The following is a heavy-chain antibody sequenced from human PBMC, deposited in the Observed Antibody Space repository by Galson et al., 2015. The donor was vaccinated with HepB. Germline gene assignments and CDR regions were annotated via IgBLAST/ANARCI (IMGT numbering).Heavy chain of an antibody. CDR2: IYHSGST. D-gene: IGHD2-2*01. J-gene: IGHJ5*02. CDR1: GGSISSGGYS. CDR3: ARGVIVVVPAARYYAWFDP. Sequence: TLSLTCAVSGGSISSGGYSWSWIRQPPGTGLEWIGYIYHSGSTYYNPSLKSRVTISVDRSKNQFSLKLSSVTAADTAVYYCARGVIVVVPAARYYAWFDPWGQGTLVTVSS. V-gene: IGHV4-30-2*01.